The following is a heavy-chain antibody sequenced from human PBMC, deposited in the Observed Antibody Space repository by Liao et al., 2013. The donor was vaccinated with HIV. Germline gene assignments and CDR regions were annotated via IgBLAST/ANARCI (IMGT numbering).Heavy chain of an antibody. Sequence: QVQLQESGPGLVKPSETLSLTCTVSGGSISSYYWSWIRQPPGKGLEWIGYVYYGGSTVYNPSLKSRVTISVDTSRNQFSLKLTSVTAADTAVYYCAREDWAPPVLDYWGQGTLVTVSS. J-gene: IGHJ4*02. V-gene: IGHV4-59*01. CDR1: GGSISSYY. CDR3: AREDWAPPVLDY. CDR2: VYYGGST. D-gene: IGHD3-9*01.